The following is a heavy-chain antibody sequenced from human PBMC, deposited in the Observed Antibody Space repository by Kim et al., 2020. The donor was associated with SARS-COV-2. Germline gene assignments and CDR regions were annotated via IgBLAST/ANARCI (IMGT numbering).Heavy chain of an antibody. CDR3: VKGRGSSNWYDD. CDR1: GFTFSNYA. Sequence: GGSLRLSCAGSGFTFSNYAMSWVRQAPGEGLEWVSFISDSGDRTFYADSVKGRFTISRDNSKSTLNLQMNSLRVEDTAVYHCVKGRGSSNWYDDWGQGTLVTVSS. D-gene: IGHD2-2*01. CDR2: ISDSGDRT. V-gene: IGHV3-23*01. J-gene: IGHJ4*02.